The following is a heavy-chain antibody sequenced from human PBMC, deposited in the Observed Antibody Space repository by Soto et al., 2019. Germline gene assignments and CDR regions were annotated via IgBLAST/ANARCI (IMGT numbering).Heavy chain of an antibody. CDR1: GFTFSNYP. D-gene: IGHD3-10*01. CDR3: AGRSGSSDY. Sequence: QVQLVESGGGVVQPGRSLRLSCAASGFTFSNYPMHWVRQAPGKGLEWVALISDDEIDKYFADAVKGRFTISRDNSKNSLYLQMDSLRAEDTAVYYCAGRSGSSDYWGRGTLVTVSS. V-gene: IGHV3-30*04. CDR2: ISDDEIDK. J-gene: IGHJ4*02.